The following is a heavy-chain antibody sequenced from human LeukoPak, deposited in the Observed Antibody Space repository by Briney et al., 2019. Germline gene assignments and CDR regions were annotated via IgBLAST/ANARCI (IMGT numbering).Heavy chain of an antibody. Sequence: GGSLRLSCAASGFTFSSYAMSWVRQAPGKGLEWVSAISGSGGSTYYADSVKGRFTISRDNSKNTLYPQMNSLRAEDTAVYYCAKVPTRDESYYFDYWGQGTLVTVSS. J-gene: IGHJ4*02. CDR3: AKVPTRDESYYFDY. CDR2: ISGSGGST. V-gene: IGHV3-23*01. CDR1: GFTFSSYA.